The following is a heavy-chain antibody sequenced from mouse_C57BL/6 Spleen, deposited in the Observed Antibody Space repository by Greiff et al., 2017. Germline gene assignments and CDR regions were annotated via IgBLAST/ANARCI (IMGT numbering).Heavy chain of an antibody. D-gene: IGHD2-2*01. Sequence: VKLMESGPGLVQPSQSLSITCTVSGFSLTSYGVHWVRQSPGKGLEWLGVIWRGGSTDYNAAFMSRLSITKDNSKSQVFFKMNSLQADDTAIYYCAKTDYGYDEDAMDYWGQGTSVTVSS. V-gene: IGHV2-5*01. CDR1: GFSLTSYG. J-gene: IGHJ4*01. CDR2: IWRGGST. CDR3: AKTDYGYDEDAMDY.